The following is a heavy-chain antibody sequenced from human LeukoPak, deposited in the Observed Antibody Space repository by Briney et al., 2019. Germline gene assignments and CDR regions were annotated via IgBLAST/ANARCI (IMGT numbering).Heavy chain of an antibody. J-gene: IGHJ4*02. CDR1: GYTVTSYY. V-gene: IGHV1-46*01. D-gene: IGHD3-22*01. CDR3: ATSAYDSSGYYF. CDR2: LNPSGGST. Sequence: ASVKVSCKASGYTVTSYYMHWVRQAPGQGLEWMGILNPSGGSTSYAQKFQGRVTMTEDTSTDTAYMELSSLRSEDTAVYYCATSAYDSSGYYFWGQGTLVTVSS.